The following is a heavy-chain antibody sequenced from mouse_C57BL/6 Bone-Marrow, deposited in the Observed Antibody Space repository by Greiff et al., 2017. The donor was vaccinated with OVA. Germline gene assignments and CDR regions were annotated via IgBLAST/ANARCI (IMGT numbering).Heavy chain of an antibody. V-gene: IGHV1-5*01. CDR1: GYTFTSYW. J-gene: IGHJ2*01. Sequence: VQLQQSGTVLARPGASVKMSCKTSGYTFTSYWMHWVKQRPGQGLEWIGAIYPGNSDTSYNQKFKGQAKLTAVPSASTAYMELSSLTNEDSAVYYCTRRLPYYFDYWGQGTTLTVSS. D-gene: IGHD5-5*01. CDR2: IYPGNSDT. CDR3: TRRLPYYFDY.